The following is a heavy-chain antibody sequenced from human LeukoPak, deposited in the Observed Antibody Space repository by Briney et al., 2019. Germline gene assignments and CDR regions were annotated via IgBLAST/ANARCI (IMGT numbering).Heavy chain of an antibody. CDR1: GFTVSSNY. Sequence: PGGSLRLSCAASGFTVSSNYMSWVRQAPGKGLEWVSLIYSGGNTYYADSVKGRFTISRDNSKNTLYLQMNSLRAEDTAVYYCAKDALTIITMIVGMDVWGKGTTVTVSS. D-gene: IGHD3-22*01. V-gene: IGHV3-53*05. CDR2: IYSGGNT. CDR3: AKDALTIITMIVGMDV. J-gene: IGHJ6*03.